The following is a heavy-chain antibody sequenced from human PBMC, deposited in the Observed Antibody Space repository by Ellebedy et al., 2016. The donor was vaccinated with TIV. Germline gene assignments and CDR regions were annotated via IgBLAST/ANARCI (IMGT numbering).Heavy chain of an antibody. CDR3: AMHQKELFDY. D-gene: IGHD1-26*01. Sequence: MPSETLSLTCTVSGGSISSYYWSRIRQPPGKGLEWIGYFYNSVNTIYNPSLKSRVSMSVDTSKNQVSLKLRSVTAEDTAVYYCAMHQKELFDYWGPGALISVSS. J-gene: IGHJ4*02. V-gene: IGHV4-59*08. CDR2: FYNSVNT. CDR1: GGSISSYY.